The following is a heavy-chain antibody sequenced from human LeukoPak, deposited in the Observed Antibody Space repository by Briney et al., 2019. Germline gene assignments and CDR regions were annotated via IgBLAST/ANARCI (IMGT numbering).Heavy chain of an antibody. Sequence: ASVKVSCKASGYTFTSYAMHWVRQAPGQRLEWMGWINAGNGNTKYSQKFQGRVTITRDTSASTAYMELSSLRSEDTAVYYCARSSEVAAMGFDYWGQGTLVTVSS. CDR2: INAGNGNT. V-gene: IGHV1-3*01. J-gene: IGHJ4*02. D-gene: IGHD5-12*01. CDR3: ARSSEVAAMGFDY. CDR1: GYTFTSYA.